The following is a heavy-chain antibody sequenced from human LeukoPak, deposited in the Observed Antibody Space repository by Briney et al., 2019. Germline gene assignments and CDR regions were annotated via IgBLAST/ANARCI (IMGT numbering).Heavy chain of an antibody. Sequence: PGGSLRLSCAASGFTFSSYAMSWVRHAQGAGLELDSAISASGGSTYYADPVKSRFTISRDNSKNTLYLQMNSLRADDTAVYYCAKSISFLIAAAGSSDYWGQGTLVTVSS. D-gene: IGHD6-13*01. CDR2: ISASGGST. V-gene: IGHV3-23*01. CDR1: GFTFSSYA. J-gene: IGHJ4*02. CDR3: AKSISFLIAAAGSSDY.